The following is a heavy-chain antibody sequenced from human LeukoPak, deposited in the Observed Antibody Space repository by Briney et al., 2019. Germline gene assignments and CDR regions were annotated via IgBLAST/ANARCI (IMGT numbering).Heavy chain of an antibody. V-gene: IGHV1-2*02. D-gene: IGHD3-3*01. Sequence: GASVKVSCKSSGYTFTGYYMHWVRQAPGQGLEWVGWVNPNSGGTNYAQKFQGRVTMTRDTSISTAYMDLSRLRSDDTAIYYCAIRDGYYFDHWGQGALVTVSS. CDR3: AIRDGYYFDH. J-gene: IGHJ4*02. CDR2: VNPNSGGT. CDR1: GYTFTGYY.